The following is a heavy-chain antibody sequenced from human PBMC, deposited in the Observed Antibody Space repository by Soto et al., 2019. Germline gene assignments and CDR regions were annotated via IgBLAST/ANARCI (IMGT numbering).Heavy chain of an antibody. CDR2: TYYRSRWYN. CDR1: GDSVSSNSSA. J-gene: IGHJ6*03. Sequence: SQTLSITCAISGDSVSSNSSAWNWIRQSPSRGLEWLGRTYYRSRWYNDYAVSVKSRITVNPDTSKNQFSLHLNSVTPEDTAVYYCAGPPSLQWYYMDVRDKGTTVTLSS. V-gene: IGHV6-1*01. D-gene: IGHD6-19*01. CDR3: AGPPSLQWYYMDV.